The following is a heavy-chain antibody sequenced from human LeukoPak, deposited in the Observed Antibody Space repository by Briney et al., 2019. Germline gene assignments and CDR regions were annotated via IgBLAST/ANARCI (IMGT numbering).Heavy chain of an antibody. V-gene: IGHV3-30-3*01. J-gene: IGHJ4*02. CDR3: ASGGYCTGGICYPFDY. Sequence: GGSLRLSCAASGFTFSSYAMHWVRQAPGKGLEWVAVISYDGSNKYHADSVKGRFTISRDNSKNTLYLQMNSLRVEDTAVYYCASGGYCTGGICYPFDYWGQGTLVTVSS. D-gene: IGHD2-15*01. CDR2: ISYDGSNK. CDR1: GFTFSSYA.